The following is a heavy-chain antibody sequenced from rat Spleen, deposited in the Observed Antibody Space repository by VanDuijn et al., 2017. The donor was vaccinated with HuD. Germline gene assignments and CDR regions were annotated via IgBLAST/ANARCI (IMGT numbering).Heavy chain of an antibody. Sequence: EVRLVESDGGLVQPGRSLKLSCAASGFTFSDYYMAWVRQAPAKGLEWVATISSDGRRNYYRDSVKGRFTISRDNAKSTLSLQMDSLRSEDTATYYCARRHYGYTDYFDYWGQGVMVTVSS. J-gene: IGHJ2*01. D-gene: IGHD1-9*01. CDR3: ARRHYGYTDYFDY. V-gene: IGHV5-29*01. CDR2: ISSDGRRN. CDR1: GFTFSDYY.